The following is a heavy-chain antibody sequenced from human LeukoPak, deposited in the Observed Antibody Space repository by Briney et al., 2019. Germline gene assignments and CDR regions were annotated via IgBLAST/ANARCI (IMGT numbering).Heavy chain of an antibody. V-gene: IGHV1-2*02. CDR3: AILGAYCSGGSCYRQNWFDP. J-gene: IGHJ5*02. D-gene: IGHD2-15*01. Sequence: RASVKVSCKASGYTFTGYYMHWVRQAPGQGLEWMGWINPNSGGTNYAQKFQGRVTMTRDTSISTAYMELSRLRTDDTAVYYCAILGAYCSGGSCYRQNWFDPWGQGTLVTVSS. CDR2: INPNSGGT. CDR1: GYTFTGYY.